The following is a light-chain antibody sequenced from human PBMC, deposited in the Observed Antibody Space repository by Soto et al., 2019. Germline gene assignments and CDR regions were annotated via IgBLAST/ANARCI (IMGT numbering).Light chain of an antibody. CDR1: TAAVTSRYY. CDR3: LLYYGGSVV. CDR2: NTD. Sequence: QAVVTQETSLTVSPGGTVTLTCASNTAAVTSRYYPNWFQQKPGQAPRALIYNTDTKHSWTPARFSGSILGGKAALTLSGVEPEDEAEYYCLLYYGGSVVFGGGTKLTVL. V-gene: IGLV7-43*01. J-gene: IGLJ2*01.